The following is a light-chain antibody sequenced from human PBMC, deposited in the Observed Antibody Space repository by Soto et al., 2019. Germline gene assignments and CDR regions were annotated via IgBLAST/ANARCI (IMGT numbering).Light chain of an antibody. V-gene: IGKV1-39*01. CDR3: QQYYRYPWM. CDR2: AAS. Sequence: DIQMTQSPSPLSASVEDRVIITCRASQSISNHLNWYQQKPGKAPKLLIFAASSLQSGVPSRFSASGSGTEFTLTISDMRPDDFATYYCQQYYRYPWMFGQGTKVDIK. CDR1: QSISNH. J-gene: IGKJ1*01.